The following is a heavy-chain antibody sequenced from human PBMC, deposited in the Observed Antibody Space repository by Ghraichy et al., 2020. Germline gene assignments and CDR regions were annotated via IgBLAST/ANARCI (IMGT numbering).Heavy chain of an antibody. Sequence: GGSLRLSCAASGFTVSSNAMYWVRQAPGKGLEWVALIWYDGSKEYYADPVRGRFTISRDNSKNTLFLQMNSLRAEDTVVYYCARGGGVVPHNTNDHYCGVDVWGQGTTVDVSS. J-gene: IGHJ6*02. CDR2: IWYDGSKE. D-gene: IGHD1-1*01. V-gene: IGHV3-33*07. CDR1: GFTVSSNA. CDR3: ARGGGVVPHNTNDHYCGVDV.